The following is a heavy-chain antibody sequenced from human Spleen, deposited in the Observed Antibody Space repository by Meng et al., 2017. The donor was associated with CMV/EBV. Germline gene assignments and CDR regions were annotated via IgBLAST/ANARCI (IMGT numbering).Heavy chain of an antibody. J-gene: IGHJ5*02. CDR1: GGSFSGYS. CDR3: ARGVVEPLGGGFDP. D-gene: IGHD1-14*01. CDR2: INHSGST. V-gene: IGHV4-34*01. Sequence: QGQVQQWGAGLLKPSETLVLNRAVYGGSFSGYSWSWIRQPPGKGLEWIGEINHSGSTNYNPSLKSRVTISGDTSKNQFSLKLSSVTAAEPAVYYCARGVVEPLGGGFDPWGQGTLVTVSS.